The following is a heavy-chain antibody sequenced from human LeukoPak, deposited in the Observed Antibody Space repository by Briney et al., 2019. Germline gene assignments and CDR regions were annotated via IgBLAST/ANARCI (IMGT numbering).Heavy chain of an antibody. V-gene: IGHV1-8*01. CDR1: GYTFTSYD. CDR2: MNPNSGNT. J-gene: IGHJ6*03. D-gene: IGHD1-20*01. Sequence: ASVKVSCKASGYTFTSYDINWVRQATGQGLEWMGWMNPNSGNTGYAQKFQGRVTMTRNTSISTAYMELSSLRSEDTAVYYCARAPNWNLYYYYYMDVWGNGTTVTVSS. CDR3: ARAPNWNLYYYYYMDV.